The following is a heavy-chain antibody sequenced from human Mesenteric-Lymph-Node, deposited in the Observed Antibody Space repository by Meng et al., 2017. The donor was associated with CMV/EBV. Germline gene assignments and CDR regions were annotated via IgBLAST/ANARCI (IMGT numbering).Heavy chain of an antibody. D-gene: IGHD2-2*01. CDR1: GFTFSTYV. Sequence: GESLMISCAASGFTFSTYVMHWVRQAPGKGLEWVSGINYSGGNIYYADSVKGRFTISRDNSKNTLYLQMNSLRAEDTALYYCVTSTTSFYLPFDYWGQGTLVTVSS. CDR2: INYSGGNI. V-gene: IGHV3-23*01. CDR3: VTSTTSFYLPFDY. J-gene: IGHJ4*02.